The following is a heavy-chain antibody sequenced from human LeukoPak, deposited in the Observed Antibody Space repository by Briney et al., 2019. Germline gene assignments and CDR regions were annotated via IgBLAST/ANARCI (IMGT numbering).Heavy chain of an antibody. CDR3: TTVGDCSSTSCHSAGFDP. D-gene: IGHD2-2*01. CDR1: GGSISSSSYY. J-gene: IGHJ5*02. Sequence: SETLSLTCSVSGGSISSSSYYWGWIRQPPGKGLEWIGYIYYSRSTYYNPSLKSRVTISVDTSKNQFSLKLSSVTAADTAVYYCTTVGDCSSTSCHSAGFDPWGQGTLVTVSS. V-gene: IGHV4-31*06. CDR2: IYYSRST.